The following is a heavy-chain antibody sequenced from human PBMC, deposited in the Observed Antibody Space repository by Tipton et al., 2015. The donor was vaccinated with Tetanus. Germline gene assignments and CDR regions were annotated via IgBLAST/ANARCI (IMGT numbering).Heavy chain of an antibody. D-gene: IGHD3-16*01. CDR2: IYYRGST. CDR3: ARHGGRLAYYYYGMDV. CDR1: GGSISSSSYY. J-gene: IGHJ6*02. Sequence: TLSLTCTVSGGSISSSSYYWGWIRQPPGKGLEWTGSIYYRGSTYYNPSLKSRVTISVDTSKNQFSLKLSSVTAADTAVYYCARHGGRLAYYYYGMDVWGQGTTVTVSS. V-gene: IGHV4-39*01.